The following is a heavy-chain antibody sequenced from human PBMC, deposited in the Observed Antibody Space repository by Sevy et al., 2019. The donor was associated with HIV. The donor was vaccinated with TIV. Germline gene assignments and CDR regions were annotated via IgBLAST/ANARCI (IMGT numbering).Heavy chain of an antibody. Sequence: GGSLRLSCSASGFTFSSYAMHWVRQAPGKGLEYVSAISSNGGSTYYADSVKGRFTISRDNSKNTLYLQMSRLRAEDTAVYYCVKDAGGPAAMVRGVSAFDIWGQGTMVTVSS. CDR2: ISSNGGST. CDR1: GFTFSSYA. J-gene: IGHJ3*02. V-gene: IGHV3-64D*06. CDR3: VKDAGGPAAMVRGVSAFDI. D-gene: IGHD3-10*01.